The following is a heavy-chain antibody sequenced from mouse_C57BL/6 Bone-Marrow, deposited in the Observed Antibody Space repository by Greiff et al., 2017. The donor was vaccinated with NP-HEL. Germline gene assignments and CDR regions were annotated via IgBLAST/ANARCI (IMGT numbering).Heavy chain of an antibody. CDR3: ASEGVITTIFDY. D-gene: IGHD1-1*01. V-gene: IGHV1-69*01. CDR2: IDPSDSYT. Sequence: QVQLQQPGAELVMPGASVKLSCKASGYTFTSYWMHWVKQRPGQGLEWIGEIDPSDSYTNYNQKFKGKSTLTVDKSSSTAYMQLSSLTSEDSAVYYCASEGVITTIFDYWGQGTTLTVSS. CDR1: GYTFTSYW. J-gene: IGHJ2*01.